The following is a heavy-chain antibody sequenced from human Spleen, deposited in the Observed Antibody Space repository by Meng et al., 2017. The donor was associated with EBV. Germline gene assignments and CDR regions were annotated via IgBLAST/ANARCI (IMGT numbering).Heavy chain of an antibody. CDR3: ARPFPSWQSPRLDPFGA. D-gene: IGHD6-19*01. CDR2: VHYTGST. Sequence: LHRRGSGPGQVKPSETLSPPCTVPGDSISSFYYWGWIRQPPGRGLEWIGSVHYTGSTYYSPSLKSRVTVSVDTSKNQFSLRLTSVTAADTAVYYCARPFPSWQSPRLDPFGAWGQGTLVTVSS. J-gene: IGHJ5*02. V-gene: IGHV4-39*01. CDR1: GDSISSFYY.